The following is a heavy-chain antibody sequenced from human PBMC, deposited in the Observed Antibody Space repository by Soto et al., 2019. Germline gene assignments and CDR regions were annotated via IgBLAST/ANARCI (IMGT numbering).Heavy chain of an antibody. J-gene: IGHJ4*02. CDR2: INPDGSEK. V-gene: IGHV3-7*01. Sequence: GGSLRLSCAASGFTFSSSWMDWVRQAPGKGLKWVANINPDGSEKHYVGSVEGRFTISRDNAKNSLYLQMSSLTAEDSALYYCSRSLDSYGQGTRVTVSS. CDR3: SRSLDS. CDR1: GFTFSSSW.